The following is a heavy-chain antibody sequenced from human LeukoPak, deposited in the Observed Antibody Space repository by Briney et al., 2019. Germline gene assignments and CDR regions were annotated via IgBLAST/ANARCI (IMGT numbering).Heavy chain of an antibody. Sequence: ASVKVSCKASGYTFTGYGISWVRQAPGQGLEWMGWISAYNGNTNYAQKLQGRVTMTTDTSTSTAYMELRSLRSDDTAVYYCARDPSWDYYDSSGYFTHWGQGTLVTVSS. V-gene: IGHV1-18*01. CDR2: ISAYNGNT. CDR3: ARDPSWDYYDSSGYFTH. J-gene: IGHJ4*02. CDR1: GYTFTGYG. D-gene: IGHD3-22*01.